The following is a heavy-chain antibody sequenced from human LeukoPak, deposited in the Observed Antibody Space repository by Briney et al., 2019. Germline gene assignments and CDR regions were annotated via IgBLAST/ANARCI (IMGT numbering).Heavy chain of an antibody. CDR1: GYTFTGYY. V-gene: IGHV1-2*02. CDR3: ARYSVDYGPWFPEF. D-gene: IGHD1-26*01. Sequence: GASVKVSCKTSGYTFTGYYVNWVRQAPGQGLEWMRWVNPANGVTHFSQKFQGRVTMTRDTSISTAYMELSRLTSDDTAVYYCARYSVDYGPWFPEFWGQGTLVTVSS. J-gene: IGHJ4*02. CDR2: VNPANGVT.